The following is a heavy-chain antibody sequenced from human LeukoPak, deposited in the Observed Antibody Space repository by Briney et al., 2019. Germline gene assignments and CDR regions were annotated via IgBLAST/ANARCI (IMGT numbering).Heavy chain of an antibody. CDR3: ARSRNRIAAAGPFDY. J-gene: IGHJ4*02. Sequence: SETLSLTCAVSGYSISSGYYWGWIRPPPGKGLEWIGSIYHSGSTYYNPSLKSRVTISVDTSKNQFSLKLRSVTAADPAVYYCARSRNRIAAAGPFDYWGQGTLVTVSS. D-gene: IGHD6-13*01. V-gene: IGHV4-38-2*01. CDR2: IYHSGST. CDR1: GYSISSGYY.